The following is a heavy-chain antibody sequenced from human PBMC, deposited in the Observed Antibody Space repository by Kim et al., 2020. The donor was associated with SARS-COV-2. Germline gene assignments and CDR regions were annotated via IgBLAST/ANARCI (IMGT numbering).Heavy chain of an antibody. V-gene: IGHV3-30*09. CDR3: ARDYYGSGSFGWFEP. D-gene: IGHD3-10*01. J-gene: IGHJ5*02. Sequence: DSVKGRFVHSRDNSKNTVYLEMNSLTTEDTAVYYCARDYYGSGSFGWFEPWGQGTLVTVSS.